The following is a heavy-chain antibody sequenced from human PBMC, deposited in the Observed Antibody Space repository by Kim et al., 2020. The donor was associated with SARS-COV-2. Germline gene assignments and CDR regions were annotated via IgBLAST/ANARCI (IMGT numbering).Heavy chain of an antibody. CDR3: ARVPEGLPATGWFDP. CDR1: GYSISSGYL. CDR2: IHHGGST. Sequence: SETLSLICTVSGYSISSGYLWGWIRQPQGRGLEWIGNIHHGGSTYYNPSLKTRVSMSIDTSKNQFSLTLSSVAAADTAFYYCARVPEGLPATGWFDPWGQGTLVTVSS. D-gene: IGHD2-21*02. V-gene: IGHV4-38-2*02. J-gene: IGHJ5*02.